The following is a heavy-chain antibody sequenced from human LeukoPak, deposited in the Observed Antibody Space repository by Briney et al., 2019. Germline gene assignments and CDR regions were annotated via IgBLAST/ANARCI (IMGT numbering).Heavy chain of an antibody. CDR3: VMCDKSGYSYDISAFDF. CDR1: GGSITSSNHY. V-gene: IGHV4-39*01. Sequence: PSETLSLTCSVVGGSITSSNHYWSWIRQPPGKGLEWIGSIYYSGRTYYNPSLKSRATISVDTSKNQFSLKLSSVTAAVTADYCCVMCDKSGYSYDISAFDFWLERTKVTVSS. D-gene: IGHD5-18*01. J-gene: IGHJ3*01. CDR2: IYYSGRT.